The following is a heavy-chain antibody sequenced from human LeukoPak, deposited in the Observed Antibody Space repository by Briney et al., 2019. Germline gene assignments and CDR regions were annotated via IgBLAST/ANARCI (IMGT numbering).Heavy chain of an antibody. CDR2: MFYSGST. CDR1: GGSISSHF. CDR3: ARDRAPVTMIRGAPGGFDP. V-gene: IGHV4-59*11. Sequence: SETLCLTCTVSGGSISSHFWSWIRQPPGKGLEWIGYMFYSGSTNYNPSLKSRVTISVDASKNQFSLKLTSVSAADTAVYYCARDRAPVTMIRGAPGGFDPWGQGTLVTVSS. J-gene: IGHJ5*02. D-gene: IGHD3-10*01.